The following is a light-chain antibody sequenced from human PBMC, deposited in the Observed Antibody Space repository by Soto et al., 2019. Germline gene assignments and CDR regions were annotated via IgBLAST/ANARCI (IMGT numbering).Light chain of an antibody. J-gene: IGKJ4*01. CDR2: RAS. CDR3: QQYGSSPLT. CDR1: QSVSSDY. V-gene: IGKV3-20*01. Sequence: EMVLTQSPGTLSLSLGERATLSCRASQSVSSDYVAWYRQKPGQVPTVLIYRASTRATGIPDRFSGSGSGTDFTLTISRVEPEDFAVYYCQQYGSSPLTFGGGTRVEIK.